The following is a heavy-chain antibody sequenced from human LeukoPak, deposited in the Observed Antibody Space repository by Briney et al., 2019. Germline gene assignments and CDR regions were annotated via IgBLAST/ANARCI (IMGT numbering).Heavy chain of an antibody. CDR3: ARTSDYVNSFDY. V-gene: IGHV1-46*01. J-gene: IGHJ4*02. Sequence: ASVKVSCKASGYTFTRNYMHWVRQAPGQGLEWMGIINPSGGTTTYAQKFQGRVTMTRGTSTSTVYMELSSLRSEDTAVYYCARTSDYVNSFDYWGQGTLVTVSS. CDR1: GYTFTRNY. D-gene: IGHD3-16*01. CDR2: INPSGGTT.